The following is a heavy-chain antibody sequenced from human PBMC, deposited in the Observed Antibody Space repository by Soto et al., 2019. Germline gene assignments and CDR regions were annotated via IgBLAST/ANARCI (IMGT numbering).Heavy chain of an antibody. CDR1: GYTFTSYY. CDR2: INPSGGST. Sequence: ASVKVSFKASGYTFTSYYMHWVRQAPVQGLEWMGIINPSGGSTSYAQKFQGRVTMTRDTSTSTVYMELSSLRSEDTAVYYCARDYRSGGGQHYYYYGMDVWGQGTTVTVSS. J-gene: IGHJ6*02. CDR3: ARDYRSGGGQHYYYYGMDV. D-gene: IGHD3-16*02. V-gene: IGHV1-46*01.